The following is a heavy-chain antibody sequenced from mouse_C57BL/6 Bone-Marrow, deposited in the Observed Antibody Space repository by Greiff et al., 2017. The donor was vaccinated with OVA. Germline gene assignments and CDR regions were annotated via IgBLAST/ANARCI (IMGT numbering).Heavy chain of an antibody. J-gene: IGHJ3*01. CDR1: GYTFTSYW. CDR3: ARGGDGYAWFAY. D-gene: IGHD2-2*01. Sequence: QVQLKQPGAELVMPGASVKLSCKASGYTFTSYWMHWVKQRPGQGLEWIGEIDPSDSYTNYNQKFKGKSTLTVDKSSSTAYMQLSSLTSEDSAVFYCARGGDGYAWFAYWGQGTLVTVSA. V-gene: IGHV1-69*01. CDR2: IDPSDSYT.